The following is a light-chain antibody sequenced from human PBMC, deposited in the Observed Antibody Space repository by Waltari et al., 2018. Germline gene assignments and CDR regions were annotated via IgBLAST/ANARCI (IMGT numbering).Light chain of an antibody. CDR1: RSISSW. Sequence: DIQMTQSPSTLSASVGDRVTITCRASRSISSWLAWYQQKPGKAPKLLIYKASSLESGVPSRFSGSGSGTEFTLTISSLQPEDFATYHCQQYNSYPWTFGQGTKVEIK. V-gene: IGKV1-5*03. CDR2: KAS. CDR3: QQYNSYPWT. J-gene: IGKJ1*01.